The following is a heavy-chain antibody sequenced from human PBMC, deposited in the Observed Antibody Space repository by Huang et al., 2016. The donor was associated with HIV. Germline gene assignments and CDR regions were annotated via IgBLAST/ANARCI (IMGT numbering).Heavy chain of an antibody. Sequence: LLVESGGGVVQPGRSLRLSCAASRFTFDNFAMAWGRQAPGKGLEFMTVISTDGRSKYYADAVKGRFTVSRDNSKNTLFLQMNSLTTDDTAVYYCARGITGTTFYYYNMDVWGKGTTVIVSS. CDR3: ARGITGTTFYYYNMDV. D-gene: IGHD1-20*01. CDR2: ISTDGRSK. CDR1: RFTFDNFA. J-gene: IGHJ6*03. V-gene: IGHV3-30*03.